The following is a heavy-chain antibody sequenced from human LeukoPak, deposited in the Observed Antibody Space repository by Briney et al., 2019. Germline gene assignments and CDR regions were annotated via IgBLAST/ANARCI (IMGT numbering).Heavy chain of an antibody. Sequence: ASVKVSCKASGYTFTGYYMHWVRQAPGQGLEWMGWINPNSGGTNYAQKFQGRVTMTTDTSTSTAYMELRSLRSDDTAVYYCARDPWYSGSYDFDYWGQGTLVTVSS. J-gene: IGHJ4*02. V-gene: IGHV1-2*02. CDR1: GYTFTGYY. CDR2: INPNSGGT. D-gene: IGHD1-26*01. CDR3: ARDPWYSGSYDFDY.